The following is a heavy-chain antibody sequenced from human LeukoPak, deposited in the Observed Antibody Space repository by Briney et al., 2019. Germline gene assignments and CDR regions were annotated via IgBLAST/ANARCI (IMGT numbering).Heavy chain of an antibody. CDR1: GGSISSYY. Sequence: SETLSLTCTVSGGSISSYYWSWIRQPPGKGLEWIGYIYYSGSTNYNPSLKSRVTISVDTSKNQFSLKLSSVSAADTAVYYCARGGIDAFDIWGQGTMVTVSS. CDR2: IYYSGST. D-gene: IGHD3-16*01. V-gene: IGHV4-59*01. CDR3: ARGGIDAFDI. J-gene: IGHJ3*02.